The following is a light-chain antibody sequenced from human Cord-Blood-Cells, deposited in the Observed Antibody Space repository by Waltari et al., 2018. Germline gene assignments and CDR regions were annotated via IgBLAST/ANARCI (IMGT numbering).Light chain of an antibody. CDR1: SSDVGSYNL. CDR2: EVS. J-gene: IGLJ2*01. V-gene: IGLV2-23*02. Sequence: QSALTQPASVSGSPGQSITISCTGTSSDVGSYNLVSWYQQHPGKAPKLMIYEVSKRPSGVSNRFDGSKSGNTASLTISGLQAEDEADYYCCSYAGSSTVVFGGGTKLTVL. CDR3: CSYAGSSTVV.